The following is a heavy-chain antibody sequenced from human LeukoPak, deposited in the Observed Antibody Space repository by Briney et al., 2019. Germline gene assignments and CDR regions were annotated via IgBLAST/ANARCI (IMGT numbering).Heavy chain of an antibody. J-gene: IGHJ2*01. D-gene: IGHD6-13*01. Sequence: GGSLRLSCAASGFTFDDYAMHWVRQAPGKGLEWVSGISWNSGSIGYADSVKGRFTISRDNAKNSLYLQMNSLRAEDTALYYCAKDIRGYSSSWYRGDWYFDLWGRGTLVTVSS. CDR1: GFTFDDYA. CDR2: ISWNSGSI. V-gene: IGHV3-9*01. CDR3: AKDIRGYSSSWYRGDWYFDL.